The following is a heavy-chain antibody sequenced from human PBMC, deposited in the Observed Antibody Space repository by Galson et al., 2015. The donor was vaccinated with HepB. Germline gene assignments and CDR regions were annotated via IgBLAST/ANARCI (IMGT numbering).Heavy chain of an antibody. CDR1: GYIFTGYY. CDR2: INPNSGGT. CDR3: ARAEYSGYDYLY. D-gene: IGHD5-12*01. J-gene: IGHJ4*02. V-gene: IGHV1-2*06. Sequence: SVKVSCKASGYIFTGYYMHWVRQAPGQGLEWMGRINPNSGGTNYAQKFQGRVTMTRDTSISTAYMELSRLRSDDTAVYYCARAEYSGYDYLYWGQGTLVTVSS.